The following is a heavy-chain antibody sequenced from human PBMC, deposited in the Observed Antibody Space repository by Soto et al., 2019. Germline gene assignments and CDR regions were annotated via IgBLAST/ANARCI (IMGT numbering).Heavy chain of an antibody. J-gene: IGHJ4*02. V-gene: IGHV4-59*01. CDR1: GDSITGSY. CDR3: ARDMPYAAGSLAGCDY. CDR2: IYHSGTT. Sequence: QVQLRESGPGLVKPSETLSLTCTVSGDSITGSYWSWIRQPPGKTLEWIGYIYHSGTTTYNPSLKSRVSISVETSKNQFSLRLTSVIAADTAVYYCARDMPYAAGSLAGCDYWGQGILVTVSS. D-gene: IGHD1-26*01.